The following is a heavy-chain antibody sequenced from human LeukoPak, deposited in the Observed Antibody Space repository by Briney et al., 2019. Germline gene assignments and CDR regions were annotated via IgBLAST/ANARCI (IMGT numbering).Heavy chain of an antibody. CDR3: ARVVRGVIIDSDAFDI. Sequence: GASVKVSCKASGYTFTSYGISWVRQAPGQGLEWMGWINPNSGGTNYAQKFQGRVTMTRDTSISTAYMELSRLRSDDTAVYYCARVVRGVIIDSDAFDIWGQGTMVTVSS. CDR2: INPNSGGT. V-gene: IGHV1-2*02. CDR1: GYTFTSYG. D-gene: IGHD3-10*01. J-gene: IGHJ3*02.